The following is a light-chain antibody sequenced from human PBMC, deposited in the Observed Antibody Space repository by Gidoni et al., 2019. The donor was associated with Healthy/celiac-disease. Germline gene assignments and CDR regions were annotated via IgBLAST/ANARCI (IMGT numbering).Light chain of an antibody. Sequence: DIQMTQYPSTLSASVRDRVTITCRASQSISGWLAWYQKKPGKAPSLLIHRASSLQSGVPSRFSGRGSGTEFTLTISSLQPDDSATYWCQQYDTYPYTFGQGTNLEIK. J-gene: IGKJ2*01. V-gene: IGKV1-5*03. CDR3: QQYDTYPYT. CDR2: RAS. CDR1: QSISGW.